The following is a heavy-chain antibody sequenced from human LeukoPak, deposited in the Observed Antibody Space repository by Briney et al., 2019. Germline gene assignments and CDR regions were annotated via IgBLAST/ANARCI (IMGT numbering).Heavy chain of an antibody. V-gene: IGHV3-33*01. CDR2: IWYDGSNK. CDR3: ARDRYGDHDYYYGMDV. D-gene: IGHD4-17*01. J-gene: IGHJ6*02. CDR1: RFTFSNYG. Sequence: GGSLRLSCAASRFTFSNYGMHWVRQAPGKGLEWVAVIWYDGSNKYYADFVKGRFTISRDNSKNTLYLQMNSLREEDTAVYYCARDRYGDHDYYYGMDVWGQATTVTVSS.